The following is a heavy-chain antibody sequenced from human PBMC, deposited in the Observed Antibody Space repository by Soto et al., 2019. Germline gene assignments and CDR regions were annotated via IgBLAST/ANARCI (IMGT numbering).Heavy chain of an antibody. CDR3: ATSTNDYGDRH. V-gene: IGHV1-8*01. Sequence: QVQLVQSGAEVKKPGASVKVSCKASGYTFTSYDINWVRQATGQGLEWMGWMNPNSGNTVYAQKFQGRVTLTRNTSISTAYMELSTLRFEDTSVYYCATSTNDYGDRHWGQGTLVTVSS. J-gene: IGHJ4*02. CDR2: MNPNSGNT. CDR1: GYTFTSYD. D-gene: IGHD4-17*01.